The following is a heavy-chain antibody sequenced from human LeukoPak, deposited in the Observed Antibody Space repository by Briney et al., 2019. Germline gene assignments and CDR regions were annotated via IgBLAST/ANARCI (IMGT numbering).Heavy chain of an antibody. V-gene: IGHV3-30*18. Sequence: PGRSLRLSCAASGFTFSSYGMHWVRQAPGKGLEWVAVISYDGSNKYYADSVKGRFTISRDNSKNTLYLQMNSLRAEDTAVYYCAKDGSDIVATMRYYYYYMDVWGKGTTVTVSS. CDR3: AKDGSDIVATMRYYYYYMDV. CDR1: GFTFSSYG. J-gene: IGHJ6*03. CDR2: ISYDGSNK. D-gene: IGHD5-12*01.